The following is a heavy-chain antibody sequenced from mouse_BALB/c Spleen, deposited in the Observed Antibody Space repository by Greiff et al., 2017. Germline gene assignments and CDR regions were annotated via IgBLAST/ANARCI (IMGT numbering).Heavy chain of an antibody. D-gene: IGHD2-14*01. J-gene: IGHJ2*01. CDR3: ARYYRYDGDY. CDR2: IDPADGNT. Sequence: VQLQQSGAELVKPGASVKLSCTASGFNIKDSYMHWVKQRPEQGLEWIGRIDPADGNTKYDPKFQGKATITADTSSNTAYLQLSSLTSEDTAVYYCARYYRYDGDYWGQGTTLTVSS. CDR1: GFNIKDSY. V-gene: IGHV14-3*02.